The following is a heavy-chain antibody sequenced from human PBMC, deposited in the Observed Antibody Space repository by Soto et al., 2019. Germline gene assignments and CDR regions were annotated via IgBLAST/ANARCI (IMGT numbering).Heavy chain of an antibody. J-gene: IGHJ4*02. CDR3: ARHNYGSGSTYFDY. CDR2: IYYSGST. CDR1: GGSISSSSYY. D-gene: IGHD3-10*01. V-gene: IGHV4-61*05. Sequence: SETLSLTCTVSGGSISSSSYYWGWIRQPPGKGLEWIGYIYYSGSTNYNPSLKSRVTISVDTSKNQFSLKLNSMTAADTAVYYCARHNYGSGSTYFDYWGQGTLVSVSS.